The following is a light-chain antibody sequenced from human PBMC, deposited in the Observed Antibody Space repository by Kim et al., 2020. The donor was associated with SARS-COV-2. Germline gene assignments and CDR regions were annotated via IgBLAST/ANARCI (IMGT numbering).Light chain of an antibody. CDR3: QQYNNWPPLS. J-gene: IGKJ4*01. Sequence: CQEERAPLPCRAWQRFSRELAWYQQTLAQSPMLVIYVSSTGATGSPVRFSGSGSGTEFSLTISSLESEEIAGYYCQQYNNWPPLSFGGGTKVDIK. CDR1: QRFSRE. V-gene: IGKV3-15*01. CDR2: VSS.